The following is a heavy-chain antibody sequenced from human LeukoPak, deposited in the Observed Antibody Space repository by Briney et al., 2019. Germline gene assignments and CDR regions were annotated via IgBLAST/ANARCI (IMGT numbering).Heavy chain of an antibody. J-gene: IGHJ4*02. V-gene: IGHV3-43*01. Sequence: GGSLRLSCAASGFTFDDYTMHWVRQAPGKGLEWVSLISWDGGSTYYADSVKGRFTISRDNSKNSLYLQMNSLRTEDTALYYCAKEGSSSWPPPLDYWGQGTLVTVSS. CDR1: GFTFDDYT. CDR2: ISWDGGST. D-gene: IGHD6-13*01. CDR3: AKEGSSSWPPPLDY.